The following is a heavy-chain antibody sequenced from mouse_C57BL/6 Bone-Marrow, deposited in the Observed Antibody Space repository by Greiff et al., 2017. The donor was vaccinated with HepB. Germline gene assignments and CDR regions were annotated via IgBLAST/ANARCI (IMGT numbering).Heavy chain of an antibody. CDR2: ISSGSSTI. CDR3: ARHDGYFSFAY. Sequence: EVKLLESGGGLVKPGGSLKLSCAASGFTFSDYGMHWVRQAPEKGLEWVAYISSGSSTIYYEDKVKGRFTISRDNAKNTLFLQMTSLRSEDTAMYYCARHDGYFSFAYWGQGTLVTVSA. V-gene: IGHV5-17*01. D-gene: IGHD2-3*01. CDR1: GFTFSDYG. J-gene: IGHJ3*01.